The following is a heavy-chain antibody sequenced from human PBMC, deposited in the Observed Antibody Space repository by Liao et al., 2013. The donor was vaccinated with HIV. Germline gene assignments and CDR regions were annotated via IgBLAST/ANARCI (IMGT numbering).Heavy chain of an antibody. V-gene: IGHV4-39*07. Sequence: QLQLQESGPGLVKPSETLSLTCTVSGGSISSSSYYWGWIRQPPGKGLEWIGSIYYSGSTYYNPSLKSRVTISVDTSKNQFSLKLSSVTAADTAVYYCAREGSRFGELSHFDYWGQGTLVTVSS. CDR3: AREGSRFGELSHFDY. CDR1: GGSISSSSYY. CDR2: IYYSGST. D-gene: IGHD3-10*01. J-gene: IGHJ4*02.